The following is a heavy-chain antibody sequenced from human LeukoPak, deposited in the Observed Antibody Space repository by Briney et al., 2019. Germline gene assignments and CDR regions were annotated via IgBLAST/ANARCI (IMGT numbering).Heavy chain of an antibody. CDR3: ARSEGIGYYYYMDV. V-gene: IGHV1-2*02. CDR1: GYTFTGYY. Sequence: ASVKVSCKASGYTFTGYYMHWVRQAPGQGLEWMGWINPNSGGTNYAQKLQGRVTMTTDTSTSTAYMELRSLRSDDTAVYYCARSEGIGYYYYMDVWGKGTTVTVSS. J-gene: IGHJ6*03. CDR2: INPNSGGT. D-gene: IGHD2/OR15-2a*01.